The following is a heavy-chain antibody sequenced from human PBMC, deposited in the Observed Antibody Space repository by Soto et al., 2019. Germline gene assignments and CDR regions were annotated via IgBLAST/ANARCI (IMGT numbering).Heavy chain of an antibody. J-gene: IGHJ4*02. Sequence: EVQLVESGGGLVQPGGSLRLSCAASGFTFSRYDMHWVRQTTGKGQEWVSVIGNGGDTYYPDSVKGRFTISRENAKNSLYLQMNSLRAGDTAVYYCARNYEATVAGISPLGYWGQGTLVTVSS. V-gene: IGHV3-13*01. CDR1: GFTFSRYD. CDR2: IGNGGDT. D-gene: IGHD6-19*01. CDR3: ARNYEATVAGISPLGY.